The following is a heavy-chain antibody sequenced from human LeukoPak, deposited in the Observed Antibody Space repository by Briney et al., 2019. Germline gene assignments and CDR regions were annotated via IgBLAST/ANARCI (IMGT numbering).Heavy chain of an antibody. CDR3: AKDISAPGAAVIA. D-gene: IGHD6-13*01. J-gene: IGHJ5*02. CDR2: ISWNSGSI. V-gene: IGHV3-9*03. CDR1: GFTFDDYD. Sequence: GRSLRLSCAASGFTFDDYDMHWVRQAPGKGLEWVSGISWNSGSIVYADSVKGRFTMSRDNAKNSLYLQMNSLRAEDMALYYCAKDISAPGAAVIAWGQGTLVTVSS.